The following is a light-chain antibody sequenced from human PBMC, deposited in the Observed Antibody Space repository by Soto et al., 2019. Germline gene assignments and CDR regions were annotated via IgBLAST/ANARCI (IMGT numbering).Light chain of an antibody. CDR1: NIGSKN. Sequence: SYVLTQPPSVSVAPGQTARITCGGNNIGSKNVQWYQQKTGQAPVVVVYDNRDRPSGIPERFSGSNSGNTATLTISRVEAGDEADYYCQVWDSSIDHVIFGGGTKVTVL. CDR3: QVWDSSIDHVI. J-gene: IGLJ2*01. CDR2: DNR. V-gene: IGLV3-21*02.